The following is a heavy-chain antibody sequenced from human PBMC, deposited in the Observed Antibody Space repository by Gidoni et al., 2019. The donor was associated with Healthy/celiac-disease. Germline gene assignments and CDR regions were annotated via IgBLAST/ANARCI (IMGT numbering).Heavy chain of an antibody. D-gene: IGHD1-26*01. CDR2: IIPIFGTA. CDR3: ARRATTSWFDP. CDR1: GGTFSSSA. J-gene: IGHJ5*02. V-gene: IGHV1-69*06. Sequence: QVQLVQSGAEVKKPGASVKVACKASGGTFSSSAISWVRQAHGQGLEWMGGIIPIFGTANYAQKFQGSVTIPADKSTSTAYMELSSLRSAETAVYYCARRATTSWFDPWGQGTLVTVSS.